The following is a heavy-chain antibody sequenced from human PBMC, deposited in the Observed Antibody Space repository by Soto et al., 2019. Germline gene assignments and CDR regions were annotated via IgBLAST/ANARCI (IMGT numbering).Heavy chain of an antibody. V-gene: IGHV4-61*01. Sequence: QVQLQESGPGLVKPSETLSRTCTVSGGSVSIRNYYCSWILQPPGKGLEWIGYLYYRVSSNYNPSLKSRVTTSADASKHQFSLKLSSVTAAESAVYYCARGWLPSPNLLFDPCGHGIIATVSS. D-gene: IGHD3-22*01. CDR3: ARGWLPSPNLLFDP. CDR1: GGSVSIRNYY. CDR2: LYYRVSS. J-gene: IGHJ5*02.